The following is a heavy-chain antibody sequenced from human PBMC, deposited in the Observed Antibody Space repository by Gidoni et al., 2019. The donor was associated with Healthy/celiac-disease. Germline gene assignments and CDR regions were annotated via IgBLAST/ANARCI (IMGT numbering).Heavy chain of an antibody. D-gene: IGHD3-22*01. CDR3: AREAPGVYDSSSPPDY. CDR2: IIPIFGTA. Sequence: QVQLVQSGAEVKKPGSSVKVSCKASGGTFSSYAISWVRQAPGQGLEWMGGIIPIFGTANYAQKFQCRVTITADESTSTAYMELSSLRSEDTAVYYCAREAPGVYDSSSPPDYWGQGTLVTVSS. V-gene: IGHV1-69*01. J-gene: IGHJ4*02. CDR1: GGTFSSYA.